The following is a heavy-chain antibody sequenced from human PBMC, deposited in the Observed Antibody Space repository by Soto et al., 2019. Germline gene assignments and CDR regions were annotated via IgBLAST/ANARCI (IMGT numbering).Heavy chain of an antibody. CDR2: ISGRGGST. CDR1: GFTFSSYA. V-gene: IGHV3-23*01. D-gene: IGHD2-15*01. J-gene: IGHJ6*02. Sequence: GGSLRLSCAASGFTFSSYAMSWVRQAPGKGLEWVSAISGRGGSTYYADSVKGRFTISRDNSKNTLYLQMNSLRAEDTAVYYCAKGADIVVVVAATQPLDVWGQGTTVTVSS. CDR3: AKGADIVVVVAATQPLDV.